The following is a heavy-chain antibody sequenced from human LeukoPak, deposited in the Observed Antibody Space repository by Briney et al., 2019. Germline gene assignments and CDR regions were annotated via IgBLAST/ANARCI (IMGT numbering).Heavy chain of an antibody. CDR2: IITIFGTA. J-gene: IGHJ4*02. CDR3: ASGQSGGYCTNGVCYKLDS. D-gene: IGHD2-8*01. Sequence: SVKVSCKGSGGTFSSYATSWVRQAPGQGLEWVGGIITIFGTANYAQRFQGRVTITADESTSTAYMELSSPTSEDTAVYYCASGQSGGYCTNGVCYKLDSWGQATLATASS. V-gene: IGHV1-69*01. CDR1: GGTFSSYA.